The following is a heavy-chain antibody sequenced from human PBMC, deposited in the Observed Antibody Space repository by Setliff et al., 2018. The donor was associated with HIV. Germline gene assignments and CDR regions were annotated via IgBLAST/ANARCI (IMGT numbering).Heavy chain of an antibody. CDR3: ARVPTSSWYVTTQRTKEYFHH. V-gene: IGHV4-39*07. Sequence: PSESLSLTCTVSGGSIKSSSYYWGWIRQPPGKGLEWIGSIYYSGNTYYNPSLKSRVTISTDTSRNQFSLRQSSVTAADTAIYYCARVPTSSWYVTTQRTKEYFHHWGQGTLVTVSS. J-gene: IGHJ1*01. CDR2: IYYSGNT. CDR1: GGSIKSSSYY. D-gene: IGHD6-13*01.